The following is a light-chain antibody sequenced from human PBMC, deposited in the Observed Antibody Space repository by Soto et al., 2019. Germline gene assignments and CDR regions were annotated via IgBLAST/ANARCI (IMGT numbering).Light chain of an antibody. CDR3: QQYDGSPLT. J-gene: IGKJ1*01. CDR2: GAS. Sequence: EIVLTQSPGTMSLSPGERATLSCRASHSVTSSYLAWYQQKPGQAPRLLIYGASSRATGIPDRFSGSGSGTDFTLTISRLEPEDFAVYYCQQYDGSPLTFGQGTKVEIK. CDR1: HSVTSSY. V-gene: IGKV3-20*01.